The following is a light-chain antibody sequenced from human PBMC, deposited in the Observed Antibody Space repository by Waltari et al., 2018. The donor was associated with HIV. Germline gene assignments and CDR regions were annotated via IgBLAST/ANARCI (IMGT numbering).Light chain of an antibody. CDR2: SAS. CDR3: EQSYDFPRT. Sequence: DIQMTESPTPLSASAGQTVSITCRLSQRIKTYINWYRQTLGRPPRLLIFSASSLQRGVSSRFSGRGSGTDFTLTINDLQPEDFATYYCEQSYDFPRTFGQGT. J-gene: IGKJ1*01. V-gene: IGKV1-39*01. CDR1: QRIKTY.